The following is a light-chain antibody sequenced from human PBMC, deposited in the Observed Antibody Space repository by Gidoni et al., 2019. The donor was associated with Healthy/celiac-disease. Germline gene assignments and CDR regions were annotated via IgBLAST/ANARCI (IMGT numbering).Light chain of an antibody. CDR2: LGS. V-gene: IGKV2-28*01. Sequence: DIVTTQSPLSLPVTPGEPASISCRSSQSLLHSNGYNYLDWYLQKPGQSPQLLIYLGSNRASGVPDRFSGSGSGTDFTLKISRVEAEDVGVYYCMQALQTPPWTFGQGTKVEIK. J-gene: IGKJ1*01. CDR1: QSLLHSNGYNY. CDR3: MQALQTPPWT.